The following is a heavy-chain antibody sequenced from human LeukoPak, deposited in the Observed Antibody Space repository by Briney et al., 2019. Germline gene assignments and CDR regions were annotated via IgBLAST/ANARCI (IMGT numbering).Heavy chain of an antibody. V-gene: IGHV1-2*06. CDR3: ARARATYYYDSSGYYLGD. D-gene: IGHD3-22*01. CDR2: INPNSGGT. CDR1: GYTFTGYY. J-gene: IGHJ4*02. Sequence: ASVKVSCKASGYTFTGYYMHWVRQAPGQGLEWMGRINPNSGGTNYAQKFQGRVTMTRDTSISTAYMELSRLRSDDTAVYYCARARATYYYDSSGYYLGDWGQGTLVTVSS.